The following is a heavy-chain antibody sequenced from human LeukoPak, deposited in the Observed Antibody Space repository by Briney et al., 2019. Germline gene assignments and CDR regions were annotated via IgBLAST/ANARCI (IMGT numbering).Heavy chain of an antibody. CDR2: IYYSGST. Sequence: PSETLSLTCTVSGGSISSGGYYWSWIRQHPGKGLEWIGYIYYSGSTYYNPSLKSRVTISVDTSKNQFSLKLSSVTAADTAVYYCARSPGQLLNMGAFDVWGQGTMVTVSS. CDR1: GGSISSGGYY. J-gene: IGHJ3*01. V-gene: IGHV4-31*03. D-gene: IGHD2-2*01. CDR3: ARSPGQLLNMGAFDV.